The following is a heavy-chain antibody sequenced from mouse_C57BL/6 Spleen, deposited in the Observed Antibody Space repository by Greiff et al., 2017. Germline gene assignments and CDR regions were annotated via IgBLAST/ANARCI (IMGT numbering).Heavy chain of an antibody. D-gene: IGHD2-1*01. J-gene: IGHJ2*01. CDR3: ARSDGNYPFDY. CDR2: INPSSGYT. V-gene: IGHV1-4*01. Sequence: QVQLQQSGAELARPGASVKMSCKASGYTITSYTMHWVKQRPGQGLEWIGYINPSSGYTKYNQKFKDEATLTADKSSSTAYMQLSSLTSEDAAVYYCARSDGNYPFDYWGQGTTLTVSS. CDR1: GYTITSYT.